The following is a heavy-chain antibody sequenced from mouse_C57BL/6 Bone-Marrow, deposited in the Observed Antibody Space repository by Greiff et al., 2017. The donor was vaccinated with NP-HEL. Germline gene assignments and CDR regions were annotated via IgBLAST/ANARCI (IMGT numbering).Heavy chain of an antibody. CDR1: GYTFTSYW. J-gene: IGHJ4*01. CDR2: IHPNSGST. CDR3: ARALLLLRRRDYYAMDY. V-gene: IGHV1-64*01. Sequence: QVQLQQPGAELVKPGASVKLSCKASGYTFTSYWMHWVKQRPGQGLEWIGMIHPNSGSTNYNEKFKSKATLTVDKSSSTAYMQLSSLTSEDSAVYYCARALLLLRRRDYYAMDYWGQGTSVTVSS. D-gene: IGHD2-2*01.